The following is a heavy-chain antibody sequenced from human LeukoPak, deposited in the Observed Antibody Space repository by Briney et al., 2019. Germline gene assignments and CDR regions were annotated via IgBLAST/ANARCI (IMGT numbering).Heavy chain of an antibody. V-gene: IGHV4-31*03. D-gene: IGHD3-22*01. J-gene: IGHJ4*02. CDR2: IYYSGRT. CDR3: VGTNYYDSSGFDY. CDR1: GGSISSGGYY. Sequence: SETLSLTCTVSGGSISSGGYYWSWIRQHPGKGLECIGYIYYSGRTYYNPSLKSRVTISVDTSKDQFSLMLSSVTAADTAVYYCVGTNYYDSSGFDYWGQGTLVTVSS.